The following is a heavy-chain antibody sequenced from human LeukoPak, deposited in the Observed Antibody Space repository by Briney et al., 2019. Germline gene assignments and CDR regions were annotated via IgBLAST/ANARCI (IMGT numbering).Heavy chain of an antibody. J-gene: IGHJ6*03. V-gene: IGHV3-23*01. CDR2: ISGSGGST. Sequence: PGGSLRLSCAASGFTFSSYAMSWVRQAPGKGLEWVSAISGSGGSTYYADSVKGRFTISRDNAKNSLYLQMNSLRAEDTAVYYCARASLDDGSGSYYTPYYMDVWGKGTTVTVSS. CDR3: ARASLDDGSGSYYTPYYMDV. D-gene: IGHD3-10*01. CDR1: GFTFSSYA.